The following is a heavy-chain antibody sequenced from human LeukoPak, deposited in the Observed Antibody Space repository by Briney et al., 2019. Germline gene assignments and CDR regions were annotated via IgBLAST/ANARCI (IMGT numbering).Heavy chain of an antibody. Sequence: GGSLRLSCATSGFIFSSYSVNWVRQAPGKGLVWVAYISSGGSTIYYADSVRGRFTISRDSARNSLYLQMDSLRDEDTAVYYCARDETGVGSGGIDFWGQGTLVTVSS. D-gene: IGHD2-8*02. J-gene: IGHJ4*02. CDR2: ISSGGSTI. CDR3: ARDETGVGSGGIDF. V-gene: IGHV3-48*02. CDR1: GFIFSSYS.